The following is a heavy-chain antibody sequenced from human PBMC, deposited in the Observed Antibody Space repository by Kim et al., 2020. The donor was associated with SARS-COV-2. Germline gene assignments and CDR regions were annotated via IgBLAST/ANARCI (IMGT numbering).Heavy chain of an antibody. D-gene: IGHD3-10*01. Sequence: SETLSLTCTVSGGSVSSGTYYWSWIRQPPGKELEWIGYIYYTGSTDYNPSLKSRVTTLVDTSKNQFSLRLYSVTAADTAVYYCARDPHYGSGPFDSWGQGTLVTVSS. CDR2: IYYTGST. CDR1: GGSVSSGTYY. J-gene: IGHJ4*02. V-gene: IGHV4-61*01. CDR3: ARDPHYGSGPFDS.